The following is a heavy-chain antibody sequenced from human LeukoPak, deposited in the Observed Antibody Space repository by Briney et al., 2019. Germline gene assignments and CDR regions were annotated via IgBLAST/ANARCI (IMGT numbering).Heavy chain of an antibody. J-gene: IGHJ4*02. CDR1: GFTVSSNY. Sequence: GGSLRLSCAASGFTVSSNYMSWVRQGPGKGLEWVSVIYSGGSTYYADSVKGRFTISRDNSKNTLYLQMNSLRAEDTAVYYCARVLADSSGYDYWGQGTLVTVSS. CDR2: IYSGGST. D-gene: IGHD3-22*01. CDR3: ARVLADSSGYDY. V-gene: IGHV3-53*01.